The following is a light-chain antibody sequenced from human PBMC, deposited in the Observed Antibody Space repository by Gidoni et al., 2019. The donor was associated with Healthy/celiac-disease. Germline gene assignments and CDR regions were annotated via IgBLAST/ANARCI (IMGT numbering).Light chain of an antibody. J-gene: IGKJ2*01. CDR2: AAS. Sequence: DIQMTQYPSSLSASVGDRVTITCRASQSISSYLNWYQQKPGKAPKLLIYAASSLQSGVPSRFSGSGSGTDFTLTISSLQPEDFATYYCQQSYSTQYTFGQGTKLEIK. CDR1: QSISSY. V-gene: IGKV1-39*01. CDR3: QQSYSTQYT.